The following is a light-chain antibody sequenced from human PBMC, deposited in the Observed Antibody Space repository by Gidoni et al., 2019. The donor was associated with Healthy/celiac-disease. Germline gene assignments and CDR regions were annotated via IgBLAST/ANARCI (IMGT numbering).Light chain of an antibody. V-gene: IGKV1-27*01. CDR2: AAS. CDR3: QKYNSALRDT. J-gene: IGKJ3*01. CDR1: QGISNY. Sequence: DIQMTQSPSSLSASVGDRVTITCRASQGISNYLAWYQQKPGTVPKLLIFAASTWQSGVPSRFSGSGSGTNFTLTISGLQPEDVATSYCQKYNSALRDTFXPXTKVXIK.